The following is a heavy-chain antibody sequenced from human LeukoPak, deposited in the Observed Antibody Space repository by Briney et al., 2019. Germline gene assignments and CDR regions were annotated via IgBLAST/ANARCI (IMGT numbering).Heavy chain of an antibody. CDR1: GYTFTSYG. V-gene: IGHV1-18*04. CDR2: ISTYNGNT. D-gene: IGHD2-15*01. Sequence: ASVKVSCKASGYTFTSYGISWVRQAPGQGLEWMGWISTYNGNTNYAQKLQGRVTMTTDTSTSTAYMELRGLRSDDTAVYYCARDPGIGYCSGGSCFDYWGQGTLVTVSS. J-gene: IGHJ4*02. CDR3: ARDPGIGYCSGGSCFDY.